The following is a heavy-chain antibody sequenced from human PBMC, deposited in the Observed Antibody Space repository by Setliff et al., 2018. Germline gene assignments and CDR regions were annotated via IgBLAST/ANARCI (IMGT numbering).Heavy chain of an antibody. V-gene: IGHV4-61*02. CDR3: ARVRVVVLAGRRGFYFDY. D-gene: IGHD2-15*01. CDR1: GDSISSRTYY. J-gene: IGHJ4*02. CDR2: LYTSGDT. Sequence: SETLSLTCTVSGDSISSRTYYWSWIRQPAGKGLEWIGRLYTSGDTNYNPSLKSRVSMSLDTSKNQFSLKLSPVTAADTAVYYCARVRVVVLAGRRGFYFDYWGQGTLVTVSS.